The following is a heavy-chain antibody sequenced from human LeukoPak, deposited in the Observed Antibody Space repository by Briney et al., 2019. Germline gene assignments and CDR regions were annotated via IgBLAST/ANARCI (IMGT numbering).Heavy chain of an antibody. J-gene: IGHJ6*03. CDR1: GFAFNSYT. Sequence: AGGSLRLSCEASGFAFNSYTITWVRQAPGKGLESVSSITSRSSHIYIADSVKGRFTISRDNANNSLFLQMSSLRVEDTAVYYCARVAQYATTENYFYYYKDGWGKGTTVTVSS. V-gene: IGHV3-21*01. D-gene: IGHD4-11*01. CDR2: ITSRSSHI. CDR3: ARVAQYATTENYFYYYKDG.